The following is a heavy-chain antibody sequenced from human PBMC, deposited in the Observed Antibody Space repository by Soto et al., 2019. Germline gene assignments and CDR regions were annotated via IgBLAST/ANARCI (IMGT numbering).Heavy chain of an antibody. D-gene: IGHD3-10*01. V-gene: IGHV2-5*02. CDR2: IYWDDDK. CDR1: GFSLSTSGLA. Sequence: SVPTLVNPTQTLTLTCTFSGFSLSTSGLAVGWIRQPPGKALEWLALIYWDDDKHYSPSLNSRLNITKDTSKNQVVLTMTNMDPVDTATYYCAHRTPMVRGGMYTLDVWGQGTTVTVSS. CDR3: AHRTPMVRGGMYTLDV. J-gene: IGHJ6*02.